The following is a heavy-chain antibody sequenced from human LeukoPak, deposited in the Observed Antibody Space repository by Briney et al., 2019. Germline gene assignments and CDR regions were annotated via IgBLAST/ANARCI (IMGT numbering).Heavy chain of an antibody. CDR2: IKSDGSMT. V-gene: IGHV3-74*01. Sequence: GGSLRLSCAASGFTISSYWMHWVRQPPGKGLVWVSRIKSDGSMTNYADSVKGRFTISRDNAKNTLYLQMNSLRAEDTAVYYCASQVVGAAFDPWGQGTLVTVSS. J-gene: IGHJ5*02. D-gene: IGHD2-15*01. CDR1: GFTISSYW. CDR3: ASQVVGAAFDP.